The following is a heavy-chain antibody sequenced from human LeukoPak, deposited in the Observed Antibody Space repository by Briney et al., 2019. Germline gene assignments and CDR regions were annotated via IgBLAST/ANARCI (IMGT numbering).Heavy chain of an antibody. CDR3: ARAPHYYGSGSYYTEFWFDP. V-gene: IGHV1-24*01. Sequence: ASVKVSCKVSGYTLTELSMHWVRQAPGKGLEWMGGFDPEDGETIYAQKFQGRVTMTEDTSTDTAYMELSSLRSEDTAVYYCARAPHYYGSGSYYTEFWFDPWGQGTLVTVSS. CDR1: GYTLTELS. J-gene: IGHJ5*02. D-gene: IGHD3-10*01. CDR2: FDPEDGET.